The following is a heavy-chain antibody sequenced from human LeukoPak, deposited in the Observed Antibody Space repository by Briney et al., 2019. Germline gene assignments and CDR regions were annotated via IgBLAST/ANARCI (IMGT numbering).Heavy chain of an antibody. CDR2: IKQDGSEK. CDR3: AKGSYHCSNNCPQYYYYMDV. V-gene: IGHV3-7*01. CDR1: GFTFSSYW. J-gene: IGHJ6*03. Sequence: GGSLRLSCAASGFTFSSYWMSWVRQVPGKGLEWVADIKQDGSEKYYVDSLKGRFTISRDNAKNSLYLQMNSLRAEDMAVYYCAKGSYHCSNNCPQYYYYMDVWGKGTTVIVSS. D-gene: IGHD1-20*01.